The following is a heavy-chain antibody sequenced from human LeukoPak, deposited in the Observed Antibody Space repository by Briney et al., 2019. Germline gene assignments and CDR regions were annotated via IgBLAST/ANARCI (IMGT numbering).Heavy chain of an antibody. CDR2: IYTSGST. D-gene: IGHD3-22*01. V-gene: IGHV4-61*02. J-gene: IGHJ4*02. CDR1: GGSISSGSYY. Sequence: SETLSLTCTVSGGSISSGSYYWSWIRQPAGKGLEWIGRIYTSGSTNYNPSLKSRVTISVDTSKNQFSLKLSSVTAADTAVYYCAVVVITAYYFDYWGQGTLVTVSS. CDR3: AVVVITAYYFDY.